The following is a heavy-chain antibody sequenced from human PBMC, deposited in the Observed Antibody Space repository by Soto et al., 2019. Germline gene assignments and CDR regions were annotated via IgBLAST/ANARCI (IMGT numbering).Heavy chain of an antibody. V-gene: IGHV4-39*01. D-gene: IGHD3-3*01. Sequence: ETLSLTCTFSGGSISSSSYYWGWIRQPPGKGLEWIGSIYYSGSTYYNPSLKSRVTISVDTSKNQFSLKLSSVTAADTAVYYCARHQYDFWSGYLQAPLPVSGNNWFDPWGQGTLVTVSS. CDR2: IYYSGST. CDR1: GGSISSSSYY. CDR3: ARHQYDFWSGYLQAPLPVSGNNWFDP. J-gene: IGHJ5*02.